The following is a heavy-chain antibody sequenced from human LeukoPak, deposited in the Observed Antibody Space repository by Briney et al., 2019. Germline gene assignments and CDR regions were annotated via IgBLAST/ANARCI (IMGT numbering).Heavy chain of an antibody. J-gene: IGHJ4*02. D-gene: IGHD3-22*01. V-gene: IGHV1-18*01. CDR3: ARLRRYYYDSSGCPPDY. Sequence: ASVKVSCKASGYTFTSYGISWVRQAPGQGLEWMGWISAYNGNTNYAQKLQGRVTMTTDTSTSTAYMELRSLRSDDTAVYYCARLRRYYYDSSGCPPDYWGQGILVTVSS. CDR1: GYTFTSYG. CDR2: ISAYNGNT.